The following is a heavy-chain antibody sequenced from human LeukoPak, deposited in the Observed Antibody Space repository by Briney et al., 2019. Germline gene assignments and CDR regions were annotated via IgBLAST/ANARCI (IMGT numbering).Heavy chain of an antibody. V-gene: IGHV1-2*02. CDR2: INPNSGGT. CDR1: GYTFTGYY. CDR3: ARRGGYCSSTSCYDWFDP. J-gene: IGHJ5*02. D-gene: IGHD2-2*01. Sequence: ASVKVSCKASGYTFTGYYMHWVRQAPGQGLEWMGWINPNSGGTSYAQKFQGRVTMTRDTSISTAYMELSRLRSDDTAVYYCARRGGYCSSTSCYDWFDPWGQGTLVTVSS.